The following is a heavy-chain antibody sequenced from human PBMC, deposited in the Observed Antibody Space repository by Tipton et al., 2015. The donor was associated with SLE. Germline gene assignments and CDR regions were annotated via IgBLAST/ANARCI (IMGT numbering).Heavy chain of an antibody. D-gene: IGHD6-13*01. V-gene: IGHV4-38-2*02. CDR3: ARDPYDSTWRNGWFDP. Sequence: LRLSCAVSGYSITSGDYWGWIRQPPGKGLEWVGSLYHRGSTYYNPSLKSRVTISTDTSKNEIYLKLTSVTATDMAVYFCARDPYDSTWRNGWFDPWGQGTLVTVSS. CDR1: GYSITSGDY. J-gene: IGHJ5*02. CDR2: LYHRGST.